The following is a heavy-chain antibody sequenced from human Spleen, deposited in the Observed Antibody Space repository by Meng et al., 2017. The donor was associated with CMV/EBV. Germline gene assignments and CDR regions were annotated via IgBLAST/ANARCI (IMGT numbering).Heavy chain of an antibody. CDR1: GFTFSNYA. Sequence: GESLKISCAASGFTFSNYAMHWVRQAPGKGLEYVSAISSNGDSTSYADSVEGRFTISRDNSKNTLYLQMNSLRAEDTAVYYCARERRVLTHYYGMDVWGQGTTVTVSS. V-gene: IGHV3-64*02. CDR3: ARERRVLTHYYGMDV. CDR2: ISSNGDST. D-gene: IGHD6-19*01. J-gene: IGHJ6*02.